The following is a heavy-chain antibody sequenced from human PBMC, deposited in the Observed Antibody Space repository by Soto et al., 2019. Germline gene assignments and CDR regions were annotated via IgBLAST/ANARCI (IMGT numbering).Heavy chain of an antibody. D-gene: IGHD3-22*01. Sequence: QVQLQESGPGLVKPSETLSLTCTVSGGSVSSGNYYWSWIRQPPGKGLEWIGYFYYTGSTNYNPSLKSRVTISIDASKNHCSRRLSSVTAADTAVYYCARSMHYSDGSNYSPFDYWGQGTLVTVSS. CDR2: FYYTGST. CDR1: GGSVSSGNYY. J-gene: IGHJ4*02. V-gene: IGHV4-61*03. CDR3: ARSMHYSDGSNYSPFDY.